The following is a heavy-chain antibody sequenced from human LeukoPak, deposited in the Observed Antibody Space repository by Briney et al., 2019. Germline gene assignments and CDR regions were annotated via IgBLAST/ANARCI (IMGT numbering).Heavy chain of an antibody. V-gene: IGHV1-69*06. J-gene: IGHJ4*02. D-gene: IGHD3-10*01. Sequence: SVKVSCKASGGTFSSYAISWVRQAPGQGLEWMGGIIPIFGTANYAQKFRGRVTITADKSTRTAYMELSSLRSEDTAVYYCARGYGSGTFDYWGQGTLVTVSS. CDR3: ARGYGSGTFDY. CDR1: GGTFSSYA. CDR2: IIPIFGTA.